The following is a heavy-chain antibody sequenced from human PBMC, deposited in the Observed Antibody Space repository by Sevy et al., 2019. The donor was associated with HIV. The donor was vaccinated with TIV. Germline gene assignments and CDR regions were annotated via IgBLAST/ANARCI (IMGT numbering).Heavy chain of an antibody. D-gene: IGHD3-9*01. Sequence: SETLSLTCTVSGGSISSSSYYWGWIRQPPGKGLEWIGSIYYSGSTYYNPSLKSRVTISVDTSKNQLSLKLGSVTAADTAVYYCAGRPEYYDVLTGYYPPPFDYWGQGTLVTVSS. V-gene: IGHV4-39*01. J-gene: IGHJ4*02. CDR3: AGRPEYYDVLTGYYPPPFDY. CDR2: IYYSGST. CDR1: GGSISSSSYY.